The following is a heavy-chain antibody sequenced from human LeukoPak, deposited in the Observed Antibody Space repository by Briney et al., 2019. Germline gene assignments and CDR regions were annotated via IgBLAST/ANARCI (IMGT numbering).Heavy chain of an antibody. J-gene: IGHJ4*02. CDR1: GCTFTGYY. CDR2: INPNSGGT. CDR3: ARGTLGYYDSSGYCNY. V-gene: IGHV1-2*02. Sequence: ASVKVSCKASGCTFTGYYMHWVRQAPGQGLEWMGWINPNSGGTNYAQKFQGRVTMTRDTSISTAYMELSRLRSDDTAVYYCARGTLGYYDSSGYCNYWGQGTLVTVSS. D-gene: IGHD3-22*01.